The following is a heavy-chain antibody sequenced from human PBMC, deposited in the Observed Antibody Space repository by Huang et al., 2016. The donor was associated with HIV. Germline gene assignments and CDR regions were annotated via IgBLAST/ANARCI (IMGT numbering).Heavy chain of an antibody. CDR2: IYYSGRT. Sequence: QVQLQESGPGLVKPSETLSLTCTVSGGSMSSYYWSWIRQPPGKGLEWIGYIYYSGRTNDYPSLNGRVTISVDTSKSQCSLRLSSVTAADTAVYYCASASIAARRWFDPWGQGSLVTVSS. CDR3: ASASIAARRWFDP. CDR1: GGSMSSYY. J-gene: IGHJ5*02. D-gene: IGHD6-6*01. V-gene: IGHV4-59*01.